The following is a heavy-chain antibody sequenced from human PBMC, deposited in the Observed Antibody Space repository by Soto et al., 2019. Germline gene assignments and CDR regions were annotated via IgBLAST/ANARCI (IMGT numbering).Heavy chain of an antibody. CDR3: ARDLRDFWSGYPSYYYYYGMDV. V-gene: IGHV6-1*01. Sequence: PSQTLSLTCAISGDSVSSNSAAWNWIRQSPSRGLEWLGRTYYRSKWYNDYAVSVKSRITINPDTSKNQFSLQLNSVTPEDTAVYYCARDLRDFWSGYPSYYYYYGMDVWGQGTTVTVSS. D-gene: IGHD3-3*01. CDR2: TYYRSKWYN. CDR1: GDSVSSNSAA. J-gene: IGHJ6*02.